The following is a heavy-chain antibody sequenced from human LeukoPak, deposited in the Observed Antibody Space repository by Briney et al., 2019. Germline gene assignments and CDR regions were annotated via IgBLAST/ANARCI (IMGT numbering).Heavy chain of an antibody. Sequence: SETLSLTCTVSGDSLGNYYWNWIRQPAGKGLEWIGRVSTSGDTNYNPSLKSRVTVSVDTSRSQFSLRLNFVTAADTAVYYCVRRLKNWPFDSWGQGTLVTVSS. CDR1: GDSLGNYY. V-gene: IGHV4-4*07. D-gene: IGHD6-25*01. CDR3: VRRLKNWPFDS. CDR2: VSTSGDT. J-gene: IGHJ4*02.